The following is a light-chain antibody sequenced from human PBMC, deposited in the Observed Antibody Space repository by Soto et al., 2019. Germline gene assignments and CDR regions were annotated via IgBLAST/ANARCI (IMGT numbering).Light chain of an antibody. J-gene: IGLJ1*01. CDR2: EVT. V-gene: IGLV2-14*01. CDR3: SSYVVTSNRI. CDR1: SGNIGNFNF. Sequence: QSVLTQPASVSGSPGQSITISCTGTSGNIGNFNFVSWYQQHPGKAPKLLIYEVTNRPSGVSDRFSGSKSGNTASLTISGLQAEDEADYYCSSYVVTSNRIFGTGTKLTV.